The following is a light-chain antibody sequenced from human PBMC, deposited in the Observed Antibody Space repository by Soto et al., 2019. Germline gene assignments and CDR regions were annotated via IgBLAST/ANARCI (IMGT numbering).Light chain of an antibody. J-gene: IGKJ1*01. Sequence: EIVLTQSPGTLSLSPGERATLSCRASQSVSNTYLAWYQQKPGQAPRLLIYDASSRATGIPDRFSGSGSGTDFTLTISRLEPDDFAVYFCHQYGTSPRTFGPGTKVEF. V-gene: IGKV3-20*01. CDR1: QSVSNTY. CDR2: DAS. CDR3: HQYGTSPRT.